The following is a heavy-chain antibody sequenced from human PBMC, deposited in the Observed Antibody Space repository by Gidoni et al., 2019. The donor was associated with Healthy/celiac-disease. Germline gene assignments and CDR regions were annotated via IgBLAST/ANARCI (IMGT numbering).Heavy chain of an antibody. CDR3: AFEGVAAAGTYFDY. Sequence: QVQLQQWGAGLLKPSETLSLTCAVYGGSFSGYYWSWLSQPPGKWLEWIGEINHIGSTNYDPSLKSRVTISVDTSKNQFSLKRSAVTAADTAVYYCAFEGVAAAGTYFDYWGQGPLVTVSS. V-gene: IGHV4-34*01. J-gene: IGHJ4*02. CDR2: INHIGST. D-gene: IGHD6-13*01. CDR1: GGSFSGYY.